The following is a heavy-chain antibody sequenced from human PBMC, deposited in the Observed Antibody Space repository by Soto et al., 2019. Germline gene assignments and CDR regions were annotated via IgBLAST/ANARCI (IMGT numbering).Heavy chain of an antibody. J-gene: IGHJ5*02. CDR3: ARADSNYDILTAGGPLGPMFDP. CDR2: INHSGST. V-gene: IGHV4-34*01. Sequence: PSETLSLTCAVYGGSFSGYYRSWIRQPPGKGLEWIGEINHSGSTNYNPSLKSRVTISVDTSKNQFSLKLSSVAAADTAVYYCARADSNYDILTAGGPLGPMFDPWGQGTLVTVSA. D-gene: IGHD3-9*01. CDR1: GGSFSGYY.